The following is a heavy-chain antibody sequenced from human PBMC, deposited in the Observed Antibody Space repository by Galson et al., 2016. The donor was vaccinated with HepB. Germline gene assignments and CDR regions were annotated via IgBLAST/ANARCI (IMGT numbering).Heavy chain of an antibody. CDR1: GFTFNIYS. Sequence: SLRLSCAASGFTFNIYSMNWVRQAPGKGLEWVSYIRDSTTIYHADTVKGRFTISREDAKNTVYLQMNSLRAEETAVYYCARGMIVIVYEIDVWGQGTTVTVSS. CDR2: IRDSTTI. D-gene: IGHD3-22*01. J-gene: IGHJ6*02. V-gene: IGHV3-48*01. CDR3: ARGMIVIVYEIDV.